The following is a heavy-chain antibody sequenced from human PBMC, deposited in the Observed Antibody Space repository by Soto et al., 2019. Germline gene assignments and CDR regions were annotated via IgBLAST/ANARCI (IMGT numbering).Heavy chain of an antibody. V-gene: IGHV4-30-2*01. D-gene: IGHD5-18*01. J-gene: IGHJ5*02. CDR1: GGSISSGGYY. CDR3: ASERGYRSNWFDP. Sequence: TLSLTCTVSGGSISSGGYYWSWIRQHPGKGLEWIGYIYHSGSTYYNPSLKSRVTISVDRSKNQFSLKLSSVTAADTAVYYCASERGYRSNWFDPWGQGTLVTVSS. CDR2: IYHSGST.